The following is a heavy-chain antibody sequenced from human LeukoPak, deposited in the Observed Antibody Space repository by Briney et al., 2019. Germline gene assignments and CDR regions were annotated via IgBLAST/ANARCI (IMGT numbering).Heavy chain of an antibody. CDR2: IIPIFGTA. V-gene: IGHV1-69*13. Sequence: SVKVSCKASGGTFSSHAISWVRQAPGQGLEWMGGIIPIFGTANYAQKFQGRVTITADESTSTAYMELSSLRSEDTAVYYCARTYYDFWSGHGFDYWGQGTLVTVSS. D-gene: IGHD3-3*01. J-gene: IGHJ4*02. CDR1: GGTFSSHA. CDR3: ARTYYDFWSGHGFDY.